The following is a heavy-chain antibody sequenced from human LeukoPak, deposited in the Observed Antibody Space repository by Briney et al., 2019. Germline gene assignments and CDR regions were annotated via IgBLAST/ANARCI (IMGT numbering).Heavy chain of an antibody. Sequence: PSETLSLTCTASGGSITSTTYYWGWIRQPPGQGLEWIGSVYHTGGTYYNPSLRSRVTISIDTSKNQFSLRLSSVTAADTAVYFCSGELAGTTVHYWGQGTLVTVSS. CDR2: VYHTGGT. V-gene: IGHV4-39*07. J-gene: IGHJ4*02. D-gene: IGHD1-7*01. CDR3: SGELAGTTVHY. CDR1: GGSITSTTYY.